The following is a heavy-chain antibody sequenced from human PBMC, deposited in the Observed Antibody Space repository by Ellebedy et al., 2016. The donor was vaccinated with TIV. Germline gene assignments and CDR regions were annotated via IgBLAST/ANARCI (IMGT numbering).Heavy chain of an antibody. CDR1: GFNFGAYS. V-gene: IGHV3-48*04. D-gene: IGHD4-17*01. Sequence: GESLKISCAGSGFNFGAYSINWVRQAPGKGLEWLSYIAGRTNLIYYADSVKGRFTISRDNAKNSAFLQMSSLGAEDSAMYCCVRWGDYEGWDLWGQGTLVTVSS. CDR3: VRWGDYEGWDL. J-gene: IGHJ5*02. CDR2: IAGRTNLI.